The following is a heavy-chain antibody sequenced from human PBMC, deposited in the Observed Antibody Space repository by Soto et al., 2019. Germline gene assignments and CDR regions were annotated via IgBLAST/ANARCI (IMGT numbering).Heavy chain of an antibody. CDR3: AKEGHYYYILTGYRSYYGMDV. CDR1: GFTFSTYG. V-gene: IGHV3-30*18. J-gene: IGHJ6*02. D-gene: IGHD3-9*01. CDR2: ISYDGSNK. Sequence: QVQLVESGGGVVQPGRSLRLSCAASGFTFSTYGMHWVRQAPGKGLEWVAVISYDGSNKYYADSVKGRFAISRDNSKNMLYLQMNSLSAEDTDVYYCAKEGHYYYILTGYRSYYGMDVWGQGTTVTVSS.